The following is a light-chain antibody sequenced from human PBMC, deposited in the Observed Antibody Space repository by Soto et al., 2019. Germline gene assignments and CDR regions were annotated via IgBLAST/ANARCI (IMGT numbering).Light chain of an antibody. CDR2: AAS. Sequence: DIQMTQSPSSLSASVGDRVTITCRASQTISSYLNWYQQRPGKAPKLLIYAASSLQSGVPSRFSGSGYGTDFTLTISNLQPEDFATYYCQQSHGIPYTFGQGTRLEIK. V-gene: IGKV1-39*01. CDR1: QTISSY. J-gene: IGKJ2*01. CDR3: QQSHGIPYT.